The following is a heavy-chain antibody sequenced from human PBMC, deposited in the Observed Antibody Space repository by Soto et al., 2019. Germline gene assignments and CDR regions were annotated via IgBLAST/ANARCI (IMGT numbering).Heavy chain of an antibody. J-gene: IGHJ4*02. D-gene: IGHD7-27*01. CDR1: GGSVSSGSYF. Sequence: PSETLSLTCTVSGGSVSSGSYFWTWIRQPPGKGLEWIGYIYYSGSTNYNPSLKSRVTISVDTSKNQFSLKLSSVTAADTAVYYCARRWGRTFDYWGQGTLVTVSS. V-gene: IGHV4-61*01. CDR2: IYYSGST. CDR3: ARRWGRTFDY.